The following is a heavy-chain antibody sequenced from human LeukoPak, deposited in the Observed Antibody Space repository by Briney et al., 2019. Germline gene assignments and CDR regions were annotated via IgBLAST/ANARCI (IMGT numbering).Heavy chain of an antibody. CDR2: ISSSSSYI. J-gene: IGHJ6*02. Sequence: TGGSLRLSCAASGFTFSSYSMNWVRQAPGKGLEWVSSISSSSSYIYYADSVKGRFTISRDNAKNSLYLQMNSLRAEDTAVYYCARVIPPYYYDSSGYRPSYYYYGMDVWGQGTTVTVSS. D-gene: IGHD3-22*01. V-gene: IGHV3-21*01. CDR1: GFTFSSYS. CDR3: ARVIPPYYYDSSGYRPSYYYYGMDV.